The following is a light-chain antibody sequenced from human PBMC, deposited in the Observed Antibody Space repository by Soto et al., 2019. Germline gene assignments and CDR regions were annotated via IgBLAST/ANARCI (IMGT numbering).Light chain of an antibody. J-gene: IGKJ2*01. CDR2: GVF. Sequence: ETVLTQSPGTVSLYPGERATLSCTTSQIVSSNYLAGYQQKPGQAPRLVVYGVFNRATGIPDRFSGSGSGTDFTLTISRRDPGDSAVYYCQHYDGSPRTFGQGTKLEI. CDR1: QIVSSNY. CDR3: QHYDGSPRT. V-gene: IGKV3-20*01.